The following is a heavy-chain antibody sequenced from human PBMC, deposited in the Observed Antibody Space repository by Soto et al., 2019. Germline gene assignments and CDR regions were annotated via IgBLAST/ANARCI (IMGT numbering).Heavy chain of an antibody. CDR3: AADVGYSSSWYDY. V-gene: IGHV1-58*02. D-gene: IGHD6-13*01. CDR1: GFTFTSSA. CDR2: IVVGSGNT. J-gene: IGHJ4*02. Sequence: GASVKVSCKASGFTFTSSAMQWVRQARGQRLEWIGWIVVGSGNTNYAQKFQERVTITRDMSTSTAYMELSSLRSEDTAVYYCAADVGYSSSWYDYWGQGTLVTVS.